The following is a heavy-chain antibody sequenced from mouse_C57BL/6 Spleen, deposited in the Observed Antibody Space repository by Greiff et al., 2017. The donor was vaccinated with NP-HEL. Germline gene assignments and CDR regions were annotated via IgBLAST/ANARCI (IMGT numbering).Heavy chain of an antibody. J-gene: IGHJ2*01. Sequence: VQLQQSGPELVKPGASVKISCKASGYAFSSSWMNWVKQRPGKGLEWIGRIYTGDGDTNYNGKFKGKATLTADKSSSTAYMQLSSLTSEDSAVYFCARWGTTVVATNYWGQGTTLTVSS. V-gene: IGHV1-82*01. CDR2: IYTGDGDT. CDR3: ARWGTTVVATNY. D-gene: IGHD1-1*01. CDR1: GYAFSSSW.